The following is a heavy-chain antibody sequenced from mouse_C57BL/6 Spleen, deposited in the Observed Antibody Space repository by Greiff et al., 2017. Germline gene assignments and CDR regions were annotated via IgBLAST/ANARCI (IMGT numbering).Heavy chain of an antibody. Sequence: VQLQQSGAELVRPGASVKLSCTASGYNIKDDYMHWVKQRPEQGLEWIGWIDPANGDTEYDSKFQGKATITADTSSNTAYLQLSSLTSEDTAVYYCTTAFTTVVARDAIDYWGQGTSVTVSS. CDR3: TTAFTTVVARDAIDY. V-gene: IGHV14-4*01. CDR1: GYNIKDDY. CDR2: IDPANGDT. J-gene: IGHJ4*01. D-gene: IGHD1-1*01.